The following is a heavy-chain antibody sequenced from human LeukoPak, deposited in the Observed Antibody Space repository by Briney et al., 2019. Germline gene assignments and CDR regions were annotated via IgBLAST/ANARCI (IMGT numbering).Heavy chain of an antibody. J-gene: IGHJ2*01. CDR2: IYYSGST. V-gene: IGHV4-61*05. D-gene: IGHD2-21*02. CDR1: GGSISSSSYY. CDR3: ARVENIVVVTAIGGYWYFDL. Sequence: SETLSLTCTVSGGSISSSSYYWGWIRQPPGKGLEWIGYIYYSGSTNYNPSLKSRVTISVDTSKNQFSLKLSSVTAADTAVYYCARVENIVVVTAIGGYWYFDLWGRGTLVTVSS.